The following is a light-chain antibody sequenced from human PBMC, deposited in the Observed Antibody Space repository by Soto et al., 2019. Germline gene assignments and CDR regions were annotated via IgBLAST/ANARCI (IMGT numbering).Light chain of an antibody. V-gene: IGKV1-27*01. Sequence: DMQMTQSPPSLSASVGDKITITCRASHDISNYLAWYQQKPGEVPKLLIYSASTLESGVSSRFSGGGTGTDFTLTINSLQPEDVVTYYCQKYNSVPRTFGQGTKVEI. CDR2: SAS. CDR3: QKYNSVPRT. J-gene: IGKJ1*01. CDR1: HDISNY.